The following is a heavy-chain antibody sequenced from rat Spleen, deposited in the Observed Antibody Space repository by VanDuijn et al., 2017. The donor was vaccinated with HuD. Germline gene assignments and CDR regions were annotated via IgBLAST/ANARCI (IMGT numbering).Heavy chain of an antibody. CDR1: GLSLTSNS. CDR2: IWSNGGT. CDR3: AGSGDDYYVMDA. J-gene: IGHJ4*01. V-gene: IGHV2-47*01. Sequence: QVQLKESGPGLVQPSQTLSLTCTVSGLSLTSNSVNWIRQPPGKGLEWMGVIWSNGGTDYNSAIKSRLSNSRDTLKSQVVLKMNSLQTEDAAMYVCAGSGDDYYVMDAWGQGASVTVSS. D-gene: IGHD1-1*01.